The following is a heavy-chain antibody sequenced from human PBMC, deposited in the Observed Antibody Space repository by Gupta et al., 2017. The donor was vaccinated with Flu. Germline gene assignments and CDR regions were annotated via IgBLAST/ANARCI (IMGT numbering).Heavy chain of an antibody. V-gene: IGHV1-46*01. CDR2: INPSGGHT. CDR3: SRGTESNGWYAGGFDF. J-gene: IGHJ3*01. D-gene: IGHD6-19*01. Sequence: QVQLVRSGAEVMKPGASVKISCKTSGYTFTSYYMQWVRQAPGQGLEWMGIINPSGGHTTYTQKFQGRVTMTRDTSTSTVFVELSGRRSDDTAVYFCSRGTESNGWYAGGFDFWGRGTMVTVSS. CDR1: GYTFTSYY.